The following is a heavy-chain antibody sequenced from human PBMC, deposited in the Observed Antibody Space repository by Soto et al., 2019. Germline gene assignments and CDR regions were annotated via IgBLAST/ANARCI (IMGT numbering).Heavy chain of an antibody. CDR1: GYTFTSYD. V-gene: IGHV1-8*01. CDR3: ARWHIVVVPAAKRGAFDI. J-gene: IGHJ3*02. D-gene: IGHD2-2*01. CDR2: MNPNSGNT. Sequence: GASVKVSCKASGYTFTSYDINWVRQATGQGLEWMGWMNPNSGNTGYAQKFQGRVTMTRNTSISTAYMELSSLRSEDTAVYYCARWHIVVVPAAKRGAFDIWGQGTMVTVSS.